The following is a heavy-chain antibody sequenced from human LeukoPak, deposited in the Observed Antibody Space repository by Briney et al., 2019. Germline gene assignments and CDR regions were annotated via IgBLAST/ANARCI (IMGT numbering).Heavy chain of an antibody. CDR1: GFTFSSYG. V-gene: IGHV3-33*01. J-gene: IGHJ4*02. CDR2: IWYDGSNK. D-gene: IGHD1-26*01. CDR3: ARDTFFTRMVGASQAFDY. Sequence: GGSLRLSCAASGFTFSSYGMHWVRQAPGKGLEWVAVIWYDGSNKYYADSVKGRFTISRDNSKNTLYLQMNSLRAEDTAVYYCARDTFFTRMVGASQAFDYWGQGTLVTVSS.